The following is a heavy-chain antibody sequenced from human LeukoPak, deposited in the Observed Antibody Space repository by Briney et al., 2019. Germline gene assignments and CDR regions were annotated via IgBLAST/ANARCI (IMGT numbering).Heavy chain of an antibody. V-gene: IGHV4-4*02. J-gene: IGHJ5*02. Sequence: PSGTLSLTCAVSGGSISSSNWWSWVRQPPGKGLEWIGEIYHSGSTNYNPSLKSRVTISVDKSKNQFSLKLSSVTAADTAVYYCARDLGSGWPEGWFDPWGQGTLVTVSS. CDR1: GGSISSSNW. D-gene: IGHD6-19*01. CDR2: IYHSGST. CDR3: ARDLGSGWPEGWFDP.